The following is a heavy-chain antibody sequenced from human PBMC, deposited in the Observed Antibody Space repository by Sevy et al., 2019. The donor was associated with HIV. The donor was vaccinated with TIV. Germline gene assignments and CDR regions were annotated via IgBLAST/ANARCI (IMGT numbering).Heavy chain of an antibody. V-gene: IGHV1-69*06. CDR3: ARGSGYYYYYYMDV. Sequence: ASVKVSCKASGGTFSSYAISWVRQAPGQGLEWMGGIIPIFGTANYVQKFQGRVTITADKSTSTAYMELSSLRSEDTAVYYCARGSGYYYYYYMDVWGKGTTVTVSS. CDR1: GGTFSSYA. CDR2: IIPIFGTA. J-gene: IGHJ6*03. D-gene: IGHD3-10*01.